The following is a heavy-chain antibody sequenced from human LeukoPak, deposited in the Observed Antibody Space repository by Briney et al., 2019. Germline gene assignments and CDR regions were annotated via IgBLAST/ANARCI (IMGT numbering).Heavy chain of an antibody. CDR3: ARGIVVVPARDSTNPGYWYFDL. J-gene: IGHJ2*01. Sequence: WMGGSIPLFGTAHYAQRFQGRLTITTDESTGTAYMELSSLRSEDTAVYYCARGIVVVPARDSTNPGYWYFDLWGRGTLGTVSS. V-gene: IGHV1-69*05. CDR2: SIPLFGTA. D-gene: IGHD2-2*01.